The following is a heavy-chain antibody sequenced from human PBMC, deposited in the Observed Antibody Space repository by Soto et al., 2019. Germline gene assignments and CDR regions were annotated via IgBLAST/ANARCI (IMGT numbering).Heavy chain of an antibody. D-gene: IGHD6-19*01. CDR2: VNYSGST. V-gene: IGHV4-34*01. CDR3: ARFGSGWYYFDY. CDR1: GGSFSGYY. Sequence: QVQLQQWGAGLLKPSETLSLTCAVYGGSFSGYYWSWIRQPPGKGLEWIGEVNYSGSTNYNPSLKSRVTISVDTSKNQFSLKLSSVTAADTAVYYCARFGSGWYYFDYWGQGTLVTVSS. J-gene: IGHJ4*02.